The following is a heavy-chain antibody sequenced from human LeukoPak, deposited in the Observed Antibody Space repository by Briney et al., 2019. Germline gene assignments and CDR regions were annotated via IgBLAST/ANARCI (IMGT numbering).Heavy chain of an antibody. CDR1: GFTFSRYW. J-gene: IGHJ6*03. D-gene: IGHD3-3*01. Sequence: GGSLRLSCAASGFTFSRYWMHWVRQAPGKGLEWVANIKQDGSNKYYADSVKGRFTISRDNSKNTLYLQMNSLRAEDTAVYYCARVYYDFWSGYVHNSINYYMDVWGKGTTVTVSS. CDR3: ARVYYDFWSGYVHNSINYYMDV. CDR2: IKQDGSNK. V-gene: IGHV3-30*01.